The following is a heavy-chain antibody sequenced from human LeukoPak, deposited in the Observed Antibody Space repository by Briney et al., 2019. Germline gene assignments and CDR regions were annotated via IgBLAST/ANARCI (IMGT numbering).Heavy chain of an antibody. CDR2: IYYSGST. Sequence: SETVSLTCTVSGGSTSRYYWRWIRQPPGQRLEGLGYIYYSGSTTYNPSLKSRLTMSVDTSKKQISLKLISLTAADTAVYYCARLPGIAAVWGQGTLVTVSS. V-gene: IGHV4-59*08. D-gene: IGHD6-13*01. CDR3: ARLPGIAAV. J-gene: IGHJ4*02. CDR1: GGSTSRYY.